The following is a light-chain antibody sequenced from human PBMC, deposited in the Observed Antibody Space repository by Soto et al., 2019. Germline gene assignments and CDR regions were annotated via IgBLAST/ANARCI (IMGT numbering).Light chain of an antibody. CDR3: MQDLNAPRK. CDR1: QSLLNSNGYNY. CDR2: LGS. Sequence: DIVMTQSPLSLPVTPGEPASISCRSSQSLLNSNGYNYLDWYLQKPGQSPQLLIYLGSNRASGVPDRFGGGGSGTDSALKSSRFEAEHSGVYRSMQDLNAPRKFGQANKVDIK. V-gene: IGKV2-28*01. J-gene: IGKJ1*01.